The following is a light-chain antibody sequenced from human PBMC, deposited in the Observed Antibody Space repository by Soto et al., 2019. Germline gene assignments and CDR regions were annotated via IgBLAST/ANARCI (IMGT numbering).Light chain of an antibody. J-gene: IGKJ1*01. CDR1: RSVSTK. CDR3: QQSDNWPPT. Sequence: EIVMTQSPATLSLSPGERATLSYRASRSVSTKLVWYQHKPGQPPRLLISGASARATGIPDRFSGSGSGTEFTLTIASLQSEDFAVYYCQQSDNWPPTFGQGTKVEIK. V-gene: IGKV3-15*01. CDR2: GAS.